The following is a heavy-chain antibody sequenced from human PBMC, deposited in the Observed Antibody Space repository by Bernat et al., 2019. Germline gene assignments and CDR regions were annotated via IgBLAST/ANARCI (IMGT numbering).Heavy chain of an antibody. CDR3: AKSEEGRRHPMAAARNWFDH. CDR2: ISGSGGST. J-gene: IGHJ5*02. CDR1: GFTFSSYA. Sequence: EVQLLESGGGLVQPGGSLRLSCAASGFTFSSYAMSWVRQAPGKGLEWVSAISGSGGSTYYADSVKGRFTISRDNSKNTLYLQMNSLGAEDTAVYYCAKSEEGRRHPMAAARNWFDHWGQGTLVTVSS. D-gene: IGHD6-25*01. V-gene: IGHV3-23*01.